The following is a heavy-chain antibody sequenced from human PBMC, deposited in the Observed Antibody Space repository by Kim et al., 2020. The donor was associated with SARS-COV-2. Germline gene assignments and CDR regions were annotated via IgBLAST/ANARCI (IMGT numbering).Heavy chain of an antibody. CDR2: IKSKTDGGTT. Sequence: GGSLRLSCAASGFTFSNAWMSWVRQAPGKGLEWVGRIKSKTDGGTTDYAAPVKGRFTISRDDSKNTLYLQMNSLKTEDTAVYYCTTEPNSFDYYDSSGYPLLWGQGTLVTVSS. CDR1: GFTFSNAW. V-gene: IGHV3-15*01. D-gene: IGHD3-22*01. J-gene: IGHJ4*02. CDR3: TTEPNSFDYYDSSGYPLL.